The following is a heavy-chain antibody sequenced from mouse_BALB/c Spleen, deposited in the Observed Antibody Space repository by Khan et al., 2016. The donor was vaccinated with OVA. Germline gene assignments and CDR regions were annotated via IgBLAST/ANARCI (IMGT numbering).Heavy chain of an antibody. CDR2: IWSGGTT. D-gene: IGHD2-14*01. V-gene: IGHV2-2*01. J-gene: IGHJ3*01. Sequence: QMQLQQSGPGLVQPSQSLSITCTVSGFSLTTYGVHWVRQSPGKGLEWLGVIWSGGTTDYNAPFISRLSISTDNSKSQVYFKMNSLQADDTAMYYCARNSYMYDFTYWGQGTLVTVSA. CDR1: GFSLTTYG. CDR3: ARNSYMYDFTY.